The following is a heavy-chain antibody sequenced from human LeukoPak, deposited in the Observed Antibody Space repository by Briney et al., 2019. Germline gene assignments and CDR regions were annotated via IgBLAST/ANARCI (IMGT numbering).Heavy chain of an antibody. Sequence: GGSLRLSCAASGFTFSRYSMNWLRRAPGKGLEWVSYLSSSTSTIYYADSVKGRFNISRDQDKNSLYLQMNSRRDEETAVYFCARISGYRAFDIWGQGTMVTVSS. J-gene: IGHJ3*02. D-gene: IGHD3-22*01. CDR1: GFTFSRYS. V-gene: IGHV3-48*02. CDR2: LSSSTSTI. CDR3: ARISGYRAFDI.